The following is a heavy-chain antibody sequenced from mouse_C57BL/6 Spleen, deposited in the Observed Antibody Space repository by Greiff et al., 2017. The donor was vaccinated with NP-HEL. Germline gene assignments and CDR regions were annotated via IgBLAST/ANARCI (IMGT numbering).Heavy chain of an antibody. Sequence: QVQLQQSGAELVKPGASVKLSCKASGYTFTEYTIHWVKQRSGQGLEWIGWFYPGSGSITYNEKFKDKATLTADKSSSTVYMELSRLTSDDSAVYFCARHEEGNSNYNYAMDYWGQGTSVTVSS. J-gene: IGHJ4*01. CDR3: ARHEEGNSNYNYAMDY. V-gene: IGHV1-62-2*01. CDR2: FYPGSGSI. D-gene: IGHD2-5*01. CDR1: GYTFTEYT.